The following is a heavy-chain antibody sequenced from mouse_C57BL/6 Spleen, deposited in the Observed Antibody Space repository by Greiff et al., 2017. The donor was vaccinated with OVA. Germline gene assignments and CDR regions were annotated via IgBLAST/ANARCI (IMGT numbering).Heavy chain of an antibody. D-gene: IGHD2-4*01. J-gene: IGHJ1*03. Sequence: QVQLQQSGPELVKPGASVKISCKASGYAFSSSWMNWVKQRPGKGLEWIGRIYPGDGDTNYNGKFKGKATLTADKSSSTAYMQLSSLTSEDSAVYFCARGGGFGYDYDDWYFDVWGTGTTVTVSS. CDR3: ARGGGFGYDYDDWYFDV. CDR1: GYAFSSSW. CDR2: IYPGDGDT. V-gene: IGHV1-82*01.